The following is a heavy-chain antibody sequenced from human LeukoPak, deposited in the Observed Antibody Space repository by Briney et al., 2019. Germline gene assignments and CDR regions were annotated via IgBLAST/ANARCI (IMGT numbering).Heavy chain of an antibody. D-gene: IGHD2-2*02. V-gene: IGHV4-34*01. J-gene: IGHJ4*02. Sequence: SETLSLTCAVYGGSFSGYYWSWIRQPPGKGLEWIGSIYYSGSTYYNPSLKSRVTISVDTSKNQFSLKLSSVTAADTAVYYCARLGDIVVVPAAIPDYWGQGTLVTVSS. CDR2: IYYSGST. CDR1: GGSFSGYY. CDR3: ARLGDIVVVPAAIPDY.